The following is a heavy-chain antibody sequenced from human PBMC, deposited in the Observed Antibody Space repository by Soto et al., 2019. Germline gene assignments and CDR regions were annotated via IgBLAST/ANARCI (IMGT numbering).Heavy chain of an antibody. V-gene: IGHV3-33*01. CDR3: ARANYGSGSNYYYGMDV. CDR1: GFIFSRYG. Sequence: QVQLVESEGGVVQPGRSLRLSCAASGFIFSRYGMHWVRQAPGKGLEWVAVIWYDGSNKYYADSVKGRFTISRDNSKNTLSLQMNSLRTEDTAVYYCARANYGSGSNYYYGMDVWGQGTTVTVSS. D-gene: IGHD3-10*01. CDR2: IWYDGSNK. J-gene: IGHJ6*02.